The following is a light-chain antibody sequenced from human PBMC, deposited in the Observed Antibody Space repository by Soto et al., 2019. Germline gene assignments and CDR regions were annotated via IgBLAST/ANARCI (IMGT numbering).Light chain of an antibody. Sequence: EIVMTQSPATLSLSPGERATLSCRASQSVNINLAWYQQRPGQAPRVLIYAASTRATGVPDRFSGSGSGTEFTLTISSLQPKEFAVHYCHQYNSWPYTFGQGTKVDIK. CDR2: AAS. CDR1: QSVNIN. V-gene: IGKV3-15*01. J-gene: IGKJ2*01. CDR3: HQYNSWPYT.